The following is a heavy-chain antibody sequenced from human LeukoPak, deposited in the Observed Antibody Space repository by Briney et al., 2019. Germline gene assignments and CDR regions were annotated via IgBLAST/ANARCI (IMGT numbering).Heavy chain of an antibody. V-gene: IGHV3-53*01. J-gene: IGHJ3*02. Sequence: GSLRLSCAASGFTVSSIHMVWVRQAPGKGLEWVSVTYTGGNSYYADSVKGRFIISRDISKNTLYLQMNSLRAEDSALYYCARGGRGSAAVVAPRSFDIWGQGTMVTVSS. CDR3: ARGGRGSAAVVAPRSFDI. CDR2: TYTGGNS. CDR1: GFTVSSIH. D-gene: IGHD3-22*01.